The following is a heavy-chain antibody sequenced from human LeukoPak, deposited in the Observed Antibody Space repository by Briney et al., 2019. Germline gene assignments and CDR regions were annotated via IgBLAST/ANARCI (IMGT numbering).Heavy chain of an antibody. V-gene: IGHV3-21*01. D-gene: IGHD3-10*02. Sequence: GRSLRLSCAASGFIFSSYSMNWVRQAPGKGLEWVSSISSISTYILYADSVKGRFTISRDNAKNSLYLQMDSLGAEDTAVYYCARFETSTVRGDEYWGQGTLVAVSS. J-gene: IGHJ4*02. CDR2: ISSISTYI. CDR3: ARFETSTVRGDEY. CDR1: GFIFSSYS.